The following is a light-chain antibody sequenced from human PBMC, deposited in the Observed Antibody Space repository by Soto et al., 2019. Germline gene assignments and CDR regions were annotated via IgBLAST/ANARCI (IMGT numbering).Light chain of an antibody. V-gene: IGKV3-20*01. CDR2: GAS. Sequence: EIVLTQSPGTLSLSPGERATLSCRASQSVSSSYLAWYQQKPGQAPRLLIYGASSRATGIPDRFSGSGSGTDFTHTISRLEPKDFAVYYCQQYGSSPPWTFGQGTKVDIK. J-gene: IGKJ1*01. CDR3: QQYGSSPPWT. CDR1: QSVSSSY.